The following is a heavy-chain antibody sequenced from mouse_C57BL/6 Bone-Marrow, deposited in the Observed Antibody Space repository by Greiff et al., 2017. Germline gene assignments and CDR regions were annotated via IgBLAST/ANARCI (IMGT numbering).Heavy chain of an antibody. CDR2: INPGSGGT. CDR1: GYAFTNYL. CDR3: ARKVGSSYLYFDY. J-gene: IGHJ2*01. V-gene: IGHV1-54*01. D-gene: IGHD1-1*01. Sequence: LQESGAELVRPGTSVKVSCKASGYAFTNYLIEWVKQRPGQGLEWIGVINPGSGGTNYNEKFKGKATLTADKSSSTAYMQLSSLTSEDSAVYFCARKVGSSYLYFDYWGQGTTLTVSS.